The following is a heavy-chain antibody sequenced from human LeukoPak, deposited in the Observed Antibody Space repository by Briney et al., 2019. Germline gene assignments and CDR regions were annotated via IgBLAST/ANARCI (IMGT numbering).Heavy chain of an antibody. CDR1: GYSISSGYH. D-gene: IGHD3-3*01. CDR3: ARRLGVITRDAYDI. J-gene: IGHJ3*02. Sequence: SETLSLTCAVSGYSISSGYHWGWIRQPPGKGLEWIGYIHHSGTNDYNPSLKSRFIILVDTTKNQFSLKVGSLTAADTAVYYCARRLGVITRDAYDIWGQGTMVIVSS. V-gene: IGHV4-38-2*01. CDR2: IHHSGTN.